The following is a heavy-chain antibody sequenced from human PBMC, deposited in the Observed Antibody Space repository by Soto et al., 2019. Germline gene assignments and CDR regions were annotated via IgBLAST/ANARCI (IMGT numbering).Heavy chain of an antibody. D-gene: IGHD3-16*01. CDR2: IIGSGGNT. CDR3: VKMGGFCATANCYRFNY. Sequence: EVQLLESGGGLVQPGGSLRLSCAASGFTFSNYAMTWVRQAPGKGLQWVSFIIGSGGNTWYADSVKGRFTISRDNTKNTLYLQMNSLRDEDTAVYYCVKMGGFCATANCYRFNYWGQGTLVTVSS. CDR1: GFTFSNYA. V-gene: IGHV3-23*01. J-gene: IGHJ4*02.